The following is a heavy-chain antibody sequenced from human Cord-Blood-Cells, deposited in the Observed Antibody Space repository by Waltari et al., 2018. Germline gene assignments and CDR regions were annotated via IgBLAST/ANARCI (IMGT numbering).Heavy chain of an antibody. CDR1: GWSLSGCS. CDR3: ARVGRQLVATSGNP. J-gene: IGHJ5*02. CDR2: INHSEST. Sequence: QVQLQQLGAGLVQPSAALPLTCPVHGWSLSGCSWRWIPRPPGKGLEWIGEINHSESTNYNPSLKSRVTISVDTSKNQFSLKLSTVTAADTAVYYCARVGRQLVATSGNPWGQGTLVTVSS. V-gene: IGHV4-34*01. D-gene: IGHD5-12*01.